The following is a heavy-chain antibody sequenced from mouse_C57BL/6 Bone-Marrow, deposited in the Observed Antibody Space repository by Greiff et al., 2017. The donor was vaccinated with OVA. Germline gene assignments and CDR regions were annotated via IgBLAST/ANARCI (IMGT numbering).Heavy chain of an antibody. D-gene: IGHD6-1*01. Sequence: VQLQQPGAELVKPGASVKMSCKASGYTFTSYWITWVKQRPGQGLEWIGDIYPGSGSTNYNEKFKGKATLTVDTSSSTAYMQLSSLTSEDSAVYSCERASTLSLRGFDYWGQGTPLTVSS. J-gene: IGHJ2*01. V-gene: IGHV1-55*01. CDR3: ERASTLSLRGFDY. CDR2: IYPGSGST. CDR1: GYTFTSYW.